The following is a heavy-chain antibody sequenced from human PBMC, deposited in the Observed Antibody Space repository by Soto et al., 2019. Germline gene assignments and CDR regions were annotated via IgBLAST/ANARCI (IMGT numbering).Heavy chain of an antibody. J-gene: IGHJ6*02. Sequence: QVQLVESGGGVVQPGRSLRLSCAASGFTFSNNAMDWVRQAPGKGLEWVAVISYDGSNKYIAESVKGRVTISRDNSKHTLFLQMNSLRSEDTAVYYCARGTTTSAFSAMDVWGQGTTLSVSS. V-gene: IGHV3-30-3*01. CDR1: GFTFSNNA. D-gene: IGHD1-1*01. CDR3: ARGTTTSAFSAMDV. CDR2: ISYDGSNK.